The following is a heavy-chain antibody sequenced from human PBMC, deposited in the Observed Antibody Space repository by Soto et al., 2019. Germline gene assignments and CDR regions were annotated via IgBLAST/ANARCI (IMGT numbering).Heavy chain of an antibody. CDR3: ARVLGGPTVTTLGLPQPDYCGMDV. V-gene: IGHV4-31*03. J-gene: IGHJ6*02. Sequence: QVQLQESGPGLVKPSQTLSLTCTVSGGSISSGGDYWSWIRQHPGKGLEWIGYIYYSGSTYYNPSLKSRVTISADTSKDQFSLKLSSVTAADTAVYYCARVLGGPTVTTLGLPQPDYCGMDVWGQGTTVTVSS. D-gene: IGHD4-17*01. CDR2: IYYSGST. CDR1: GGSISSGGDY.